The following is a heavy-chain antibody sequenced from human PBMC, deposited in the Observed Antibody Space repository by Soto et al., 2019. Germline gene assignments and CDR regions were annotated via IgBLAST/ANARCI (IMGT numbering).Heavy chain of an antibody. CDR2: IYYSGST. CDR3: ARDGRDYYAFDI. Sequence: SETLSLTCTVSGGSISSGGYYWSWIRQHPGKGLEWIGYIYYSGSTYYNPSLKSRVTISVDTSKNQFSLKLSSVTAADTAVYYCARDGRDYYAFDIWGQGTMVTVSS. CDR1: GGSISSGGYY. J-gene: IGHJ3*02. D-gene: IGHD2-21*02. V-gene: IGHV4-31*03.